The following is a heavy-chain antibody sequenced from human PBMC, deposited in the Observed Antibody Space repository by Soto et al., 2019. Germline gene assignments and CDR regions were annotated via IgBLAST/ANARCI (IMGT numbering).Heavy chain of an antibody. CDR2: INHSGST. J-gene: IGHJ6*02. Sequence: KASETLSHTCAVYGGSFSCYYWSGIRQPPGKGLEWIGEINHSGSTNYNPSLKSRVTISVDTPKNQFSLKLSSVSAADTAVYYCARGRAYCSSNSCYARYYYYYGMDVWGQGTTVTVSS. V-gene: IGHV4-34*01. CDR1: GGSFSCYY. CDR3: ARGRAYCSSNSCYARYYYYYGMDV. D-gene: IGHD2-2*01.